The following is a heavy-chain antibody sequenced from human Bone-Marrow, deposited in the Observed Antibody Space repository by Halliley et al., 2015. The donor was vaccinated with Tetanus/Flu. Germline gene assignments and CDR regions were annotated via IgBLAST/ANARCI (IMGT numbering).Heavy chain of an antibody. CDR3: ARLAEESQLRSLDY. CDR1: GYSFSSYR. CDR2: IYPGDSDT. D-gene: IGHD2-2*01. V-gene: IGHV5-51*01. Sequence: QLVQSGAEVKKPGESLKISCQGSGYSFSSYRIGWVRQMPGKGLEWMGIIYPGDSDTRYSPSFQGQVTISADKSISTAYLQWGSLKASDAAIFYCARLAEESQLRSLDYWGQGTQVTVSS. J-gene: IGHJ4*02.